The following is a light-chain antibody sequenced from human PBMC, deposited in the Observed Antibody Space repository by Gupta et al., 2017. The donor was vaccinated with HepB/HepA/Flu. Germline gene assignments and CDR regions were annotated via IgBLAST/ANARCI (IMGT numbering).Light chain of an antibody. Sequence: EILFPRYPATLSLSPGERATLTCRASQSVSSYLAWYQQKPGQAPRLLIYDASNRATGIPARFSGSGSGTDFTLTISSLEPEDFAVYYCQQRSNWPPAFGGGTKVEIK. CDR3: QQRSNWPPA. J-gene: IGKJ4*01. CDR1: QSVSSY. V-gene: IGKV3-11*01. CDR2: DAS.